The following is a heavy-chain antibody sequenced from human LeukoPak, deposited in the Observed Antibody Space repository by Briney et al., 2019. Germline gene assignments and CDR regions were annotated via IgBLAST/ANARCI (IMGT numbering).Heavy chain of an antibody. CDR2: ISGYNGNT. CDR1: GYTFTTSG. J-gene: IGHJ5*02. D-gene: IGHD6-13*01. Sequence: ASVRVSCTASGYTFTTSGTSWVRHAPGQGLEWVGWISGYNGNTDYAQKFQGRVTMTTDISTSTAYMELRSLRSDDTAVYYCARDVAAAGVDPWGQGTLVIVSS. V-gene: IGHV1-18*01. CDR3: ARDVAAAGVDP.